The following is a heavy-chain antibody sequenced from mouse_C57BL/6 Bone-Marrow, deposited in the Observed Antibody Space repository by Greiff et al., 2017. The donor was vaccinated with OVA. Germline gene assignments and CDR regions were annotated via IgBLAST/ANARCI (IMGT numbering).Heavy chain of an antibody. CDR3: ASVYGYDEAY. D-gene: IGHD2-2*01. V-gene: IGHV1-50*01. CDR2: IDPSDSYT. J-gene: IGHJ3*01. Sequence: QVQLQQPGAELVKPGASVKLSCKASGYTFTSYWMQWVKQRPGQGLEWIGEIDPSDSYTNYNQKFKGKATLTADTSSSTAYMQLSSLTSEDSAVYYCASVYGYDEAYWGQGTLVTVSA. CDR1: GYTFTSYW.